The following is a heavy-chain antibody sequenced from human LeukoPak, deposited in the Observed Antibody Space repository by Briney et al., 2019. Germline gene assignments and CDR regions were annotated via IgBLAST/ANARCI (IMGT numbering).Heavy chain of an antibody. J-gene: IGHJ4*02. CDR2: ITSSSTYI. CDR1: GFTFSSYS. CDR3: ARFLAGTISY. Sequence: GGSLRLSCAASGFTFSSYSMYWVRQAPGKGLEWVSSITSSSTYIYYADSVKGRFTISRDNAKSSLYLQMNSLRAEDTAVYYCARFLAGTISYWGQGTLVTVSS. D-gene: IGHD6-19*01. V-gene: IGHV3-21*01.